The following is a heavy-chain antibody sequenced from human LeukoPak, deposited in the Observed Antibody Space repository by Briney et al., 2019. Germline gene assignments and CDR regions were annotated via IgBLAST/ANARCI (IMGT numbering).Heavy chain of an antibody. D-gene: IGHD6-13*01. CDR2: ISGGGTPI. CDR1: GFTFSSYS. V-gene: IGHV3-48*01. J-gene: IGHJ4*02. CDR3: ALDFRSSSWYIGDY. Sequence: GGSLRLSCAASGFTFSSYSMNWVRQAPGKGLEWVSYISGGGTPIYYADSVKGRFTISRDNVKNSLYLQMNSLRAEDTAVYYCALDFRSSSWYIGDYWGQGALVTVSS.